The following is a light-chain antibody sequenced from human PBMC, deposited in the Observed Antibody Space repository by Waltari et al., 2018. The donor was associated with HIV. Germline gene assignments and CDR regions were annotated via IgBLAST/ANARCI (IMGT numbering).Light chain of an antibody. V-gene: IGLV1-47*01. Sequence: QPKMTQAPSASKTPGQRITMSCSGSKSNIGNNYIHWYPQIAGAAPRLVMARNDPRPAGVPDRFSGTKSGTSAFLAITGLRLDDEATYVCASWDDNLGHWIFGGGTKLTVL. CDR3: ASWDDNLGHWI. CDR1: KSNIGNNY. J-gene: IGLJ2*01. CDR2: RND.